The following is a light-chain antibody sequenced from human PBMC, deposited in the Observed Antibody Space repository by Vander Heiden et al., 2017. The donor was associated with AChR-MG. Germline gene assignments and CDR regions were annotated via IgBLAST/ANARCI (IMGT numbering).Light chain of an antibody. CDR3: CSYAGNNNFYV. V-gene: IGLV2-8*01. CDR1: SSDVGAYKY. Sequence: QSALTQPPSASGSPGQSVTISCTGTSSDVGAYKYVSWYQQHPGKAPKLIIYEVSRRPSGVPDRFSGAKSCNTASLTVAGLQAEDEADYYCCSYAGNNNFYVFGAGTQVTVL. CDR2: EVS. J-gene: IGLJ1*01.